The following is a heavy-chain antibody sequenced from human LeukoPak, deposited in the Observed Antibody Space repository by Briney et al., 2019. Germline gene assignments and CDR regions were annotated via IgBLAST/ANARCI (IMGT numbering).Heavy chain of an antibody. J-gene: IGHJ4*02. Sequence: GRSLRLSCAASGFTFSTYAMHWVRQAPGKGLEWVAVILYDGSSQYYTDSVKGRFTISRDNSRNTLYLQMSSLKTEDTAVYYCAAQGGSGDLRYWGQGTLVTVSS. V-gene: IGHV3-30-3*01. CDR2: ILYDGSSQ. CDR1: GFTFSTYA. CDR3: AAQGGSGDLRY. D-gene: IGHD4-17*01.